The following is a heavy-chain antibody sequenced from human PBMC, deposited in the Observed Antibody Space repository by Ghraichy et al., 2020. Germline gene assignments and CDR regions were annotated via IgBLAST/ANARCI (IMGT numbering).Heavy chain of an antibody. CDR1: GFTFSNAW. D-gene: IGHD3-22*01. CDR3: TTDPITMIVVDANYDAFDI. CDR2: IKSKTDGGTT. V-gene: IGHV3-15*01. Sequence: GESLNISCAASGFTFSNAWMSWVRQAPGKGLEWVGRIKSKTDGGTTDYAAPVKGRFTISRDDSKNTLYLQMNSLKTEDTAVYYCTTDPITMIVVDANYDAFDIWGQGTMVTVSS. J-gene: IGHJ3*02.